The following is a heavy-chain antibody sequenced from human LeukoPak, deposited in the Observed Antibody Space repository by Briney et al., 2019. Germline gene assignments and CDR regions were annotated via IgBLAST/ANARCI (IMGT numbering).Heavy chain of an antibody. CDR3: ARDNSVEDTAWWFDP. CDR2: INPNSGGT. CDR1: GYSFTAYY. D-gene: IGHD4-23*01. V-gene: IGHV1-2*02. Sequence: ASVKVSCKASGYSFTAYYIHWVRQAPGQGLQWVGWINPNSGGTDYAQQFQGRVTMTRDMTSSTASMELSSLRSDDTAVYYCARDNSVEDTAWWFDPWGQGTLVTVSS. J-gene: IGHJ5*02.